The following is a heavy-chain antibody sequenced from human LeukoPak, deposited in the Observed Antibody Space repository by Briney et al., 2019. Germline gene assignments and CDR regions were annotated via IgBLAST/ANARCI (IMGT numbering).Heavy chain of an antibody. CDR2: ISWNRGSI. CDR3: AKDTTSILSAGLDY. V-gene: IGHV3-9*01. CDR1: GFTFDDYA. J-gene: IGHJ4*02. Sequence: PGGSLRLSCAASGFTFDDYAMHWVRQAPGKGLEWVSGISWNRGSIGYADSVKGRFTISRDNAKNSLYLQMNSLRAEDTALHYCAKDTTSILSAGLDYWGQGTLVTVSS. D-gene: IGHD6-13*01.